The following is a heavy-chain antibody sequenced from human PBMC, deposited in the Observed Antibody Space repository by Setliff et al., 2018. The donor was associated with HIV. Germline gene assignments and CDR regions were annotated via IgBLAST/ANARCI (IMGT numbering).Heavy chain of an antibody. CDR2: IKQGGSEK. V-gene: IGHV3-7*01. Sequence: GGSLRLSCAASGFTFSNYWMDWVRQAPGKGLEWVANIKQGGSEKYYVDSVRGRFTISRDSAKNSLYLQMNSLRAEDTAVYYCARSRPYNSALDYWGQGTLVTVSS. CDR3: ARSRPYNSALDY. J-gene: IGHJ4*02. CDR1: GFTFSNYW. D-gene: IGHD6-25*01.